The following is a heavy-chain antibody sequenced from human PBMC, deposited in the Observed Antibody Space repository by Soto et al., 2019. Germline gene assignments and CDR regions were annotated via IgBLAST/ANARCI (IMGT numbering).Heavy chain of an antibody. CDR1: GYSITSYS. V-gene: IGHV3-7*01. J-gene: IGHJ3*01. CDR2: IKQDGSDK. Sequence: GSLRLSCAASGYSITSYSLFCFRQAPGKGLAWVASIKQDGSDKYYMDSVKGRFTVSRDNARESFFLQMTGLRAEDTAVYYCARDPDIVLSSVAYDAFDLWGQGTMVTVSS. D-gene: IGHD2-8*01. CDR3: ARDPDIVLSSVAYDAFDL.